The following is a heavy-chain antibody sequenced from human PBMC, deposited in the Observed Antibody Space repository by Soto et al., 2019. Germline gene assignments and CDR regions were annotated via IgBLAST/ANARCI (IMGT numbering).Heavy chain of an antibody. V-gene: IGHV4-31*03. CDR2: IYYSGST. CDR1: GGSISSGGYY. D-gene: IGHD6-13*01. J-gene: IGHJ5*02. CDR3: ARSRIAAAGTSGYNWFDP. Sequence: QVQLQESGPGLVKPSQTLSLTCTVSGGSISSGGYYWSWIRQHPGKGLEWIGYIYYSGSTYYNPSLKRRVTISVDTSKNPFSLKLSSVTAADTAVYDCARSRIAAAGTSGYNWFDPWGQGTLVTVSS.